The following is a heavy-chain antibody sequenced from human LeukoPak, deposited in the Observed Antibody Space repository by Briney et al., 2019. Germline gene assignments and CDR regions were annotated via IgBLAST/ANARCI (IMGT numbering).Heavy chain of an antibody. Sequence: ASGKVSCKSSVYTFTTYDINWVRQATGQGLEWMGWMNPNSGNTGYAQKFQGRRTMTRNTSMSTAYMELNSLRSEDAAVYYCARANYYGSGKKDLDYWGQGTLDTVSS. CDR1: VYTFTTYD. CDR3: ARANYYGSGKKDLDY. V-gene: IGHV1-8*01. J-gene: IGHJ4*02. CDR2: MNPNSGNT. D-gene: IGHD3-10*01.